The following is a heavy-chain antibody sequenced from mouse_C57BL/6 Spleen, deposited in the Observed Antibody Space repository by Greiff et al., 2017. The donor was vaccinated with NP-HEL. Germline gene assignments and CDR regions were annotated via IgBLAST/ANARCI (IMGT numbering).Heavy chain of an antibody. D-gene: IGHD2-5*01. Sequence: EVQLQQSGPELVKPGASVKMSCKASGYTFTDYNMHWVKQSHGKSLEWIGYINPNNGGTSYNQKFKGQATLTGNKSSSTAYMELRSLTSEDSAVYYCAREYSNPYYFDYWGQGTTLTVSS. CDR3: AREYSNPYYFDY. V-gene: IGHV1-22*01. CDR1: GYTFTDYN. J-gene: IGHJ2*01. CDR2: INPNNGGT.